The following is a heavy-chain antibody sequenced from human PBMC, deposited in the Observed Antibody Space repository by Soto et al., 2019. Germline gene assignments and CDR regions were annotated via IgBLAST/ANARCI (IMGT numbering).Heavy chain of an antibody. J-gene: IGHJ4*02. D-gene: IGHD2-15*01. CDR3: ARDDYCSGGSCLKPFDY. CDR1: GFTFSDYY. CDR2: ISGSSSSI. Sequence: PGGSLRLSCAASGFTFSDYYMSWIRQAPGKGLEWVSSISGSSSSIYYADSVKGRFTISRDNAKNSLSLQMNSLRAEDTAVYYCARDDYCSGGSCLKPFDYWGQGTPVTVSS. V-gene: IGHV3-11*01.